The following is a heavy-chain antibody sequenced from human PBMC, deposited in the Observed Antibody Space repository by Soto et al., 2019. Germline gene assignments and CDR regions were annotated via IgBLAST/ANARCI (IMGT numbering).Heavy chain of an antibody. J-gene: IGHJ4*02. Sequence: QVQLQESGPGLVKPSETLSLTYTVSGGSVSSGSYYWSWIRQPPGKGLEWIGYIYYSGSTNYNPSLKSRVTISVDTSKNQFSLKLSSVTAADTAVYYCAGSYYYDSSGYYWGQGTLVTVSS. V-gene: IGHV4-61*01. D-gene: IGHD3-22*01. CDR3: AGSYYYDSSGYY. CDR1: GGSVSSGSYY. CDR2: IYYSGST.